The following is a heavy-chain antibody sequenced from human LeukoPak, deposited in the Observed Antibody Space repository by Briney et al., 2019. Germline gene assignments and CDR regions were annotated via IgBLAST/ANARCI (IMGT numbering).Heavy chain of an antibody. V-gene: IGHV3-20*04. CDR2: INWNGGST. CDR3: ARTYDSSGYYDPGFGY. CDR1: GFTFSSYA. D-gene: IGHD3-22*01. J-gene: IGHJ4*02. Sequence: GGSLRLSCAASGFTFSSYAMSWVRQAPGKGLEWVSGINWNGGSTGYADSVKGRFTISRDNAKNSLYLQMNSLRAEDTALYYCARTYDSSGYYDPGFGYWGQGTLVTVSS.